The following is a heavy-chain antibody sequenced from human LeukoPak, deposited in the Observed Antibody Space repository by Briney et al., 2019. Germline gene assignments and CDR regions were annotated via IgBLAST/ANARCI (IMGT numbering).Heavy chain of an antibody. CDR2: ISGYNGNT. D-gene: IGHD6-19*01. CDR1: GYTFTSYG. CDR3: ARDRWLVRTSDGYYYYYGMDV. Sequence: ASVKVSCKASGYTFTSYGISWVRQAPGQGLEWMGWISGYNGNTNYAQKVQGRVTMTTDTSTSTAYMELRSLRSDDTAVYYCARDRWLVRTSDGYYYYYGMDVWGQGTTVTVSS. J-gene: IGHJ6*02. V-gene: IGHV1-18*04.